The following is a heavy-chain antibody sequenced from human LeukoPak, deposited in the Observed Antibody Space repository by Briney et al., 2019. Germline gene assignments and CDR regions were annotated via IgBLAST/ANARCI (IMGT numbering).Heavy chain of an antibody. CDR1: GGSISSYY. D-gene: IGHD3-22*01. CDR2: IYTGGST. Sequence: SETLSLTCTVSGGSISSYYWSWIRQPPGKGLEWIGYIYTGGSTNYNPSLKSRVTISVDTSKNQFSLKLSSVTAADTAVYYCARYYYDSSGYYRFDYWGQGTLVTVSS. V-gene: IGHV4-4*09. J-gene: IGHJ4*02. CDR3: ARYYYDSSGYYRFDY.